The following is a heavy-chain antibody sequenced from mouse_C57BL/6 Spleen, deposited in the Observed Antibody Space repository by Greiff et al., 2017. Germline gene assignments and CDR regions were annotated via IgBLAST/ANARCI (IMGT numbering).Heavy chain of an antibody. V-gene: IGHV1-69*01. J-gene: IGHJ2*01. Sequence: QVQLQQPGAELVMPGASVKLSCKASGYTFTSYWMHWVKQRPGQGLEWIGEIDPSDSYTNYKQKLKGKSTLTVDKSSSAAYMQLWSLTSEDSAVYYCARLGTTVVATGYFDYWGQGTTLTGSS. CDR1: GYTFTSYW. CDR3: ARLGTTVVATGYFDY. D-gene: IGHD1-1*01. CDR2: IDPSDSYT.